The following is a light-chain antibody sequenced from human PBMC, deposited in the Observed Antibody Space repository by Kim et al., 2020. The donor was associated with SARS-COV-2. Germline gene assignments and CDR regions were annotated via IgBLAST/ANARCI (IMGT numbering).Light chain of an antibody. J-gene: IGKJ3*01. Sequence: DIQMTQSPSSLSASVGDRVTITCRTSQSISSHLNWYHQKPGRAPKLLIYAASTLQGGVPSRFSGSGSETDFTLTMSSLQPEDFGTYFCQQSYITPFTFGPGTKVDIK. CDR1: QSISSH. CDR3: QQSYITPFT. V-gene: IGKV1-39*01. CDR2: AAS.